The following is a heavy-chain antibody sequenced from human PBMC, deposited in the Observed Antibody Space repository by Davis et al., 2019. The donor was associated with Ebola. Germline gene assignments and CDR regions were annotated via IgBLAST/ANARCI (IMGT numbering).Heavy chain of an antibody. CDR1: GLTFSNCW. V-gene: IGHV3-7*03. CDR3: ARGVDRAFDI. CDR2: IKPDGSEK. Sequence: PGGSLRLSCVVSGLTFSNCWMSWVRQAPGKGLEWVANIKPDGSEKYYVDSVKGRFTISRDNAKNSLYLQMNSLRAEDTAVYYCARGVDRAFDIWGQGTMVTVSS. J-gene: IGHJ3*02.